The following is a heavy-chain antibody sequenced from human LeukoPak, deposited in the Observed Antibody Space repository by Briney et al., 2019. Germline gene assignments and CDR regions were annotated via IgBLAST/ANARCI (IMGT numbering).Heavy chain of an antibody. V-gene: IGHV4-38-2*02. J-gene: IGHJ4*02. CDR3: ARLRRSRLAEFDY. D-gene: IGHD3-3*02. CDR2: ISHSGST. Sequence: SETLSLTCTVSGYSISSGYYWGWIRQPPGKGLKWIGSISHSGSTYYNPSLKSRVTISVDTSKNQFSLKLSSLTAADTAVYYCARLRRSRLAEFDYWGQGTLVTVSS. CDR1: GYSISSGYY.